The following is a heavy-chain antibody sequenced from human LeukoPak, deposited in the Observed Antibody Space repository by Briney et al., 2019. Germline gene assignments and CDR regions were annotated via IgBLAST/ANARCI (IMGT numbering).Heavy chain of an antibody. CDR2: ITGSAGST. D-gene: IGHD5-24*01. CDR3: AKGAGYNAVRCVDY. J-gene: IGHJ4*02. Sequence: GGSLRLFCAASGFTFSNFAMNWVRQAPGKGLEWVSVITGSAGSTYYADSVKGRFTISRDNSKNTLYLQMDSLRAEDTAVYFCAKGAGYNAVRCVDYWGQGTLVTVSS. V-gene: IGHV3-23*01. CDR1: GFTFSNFA.